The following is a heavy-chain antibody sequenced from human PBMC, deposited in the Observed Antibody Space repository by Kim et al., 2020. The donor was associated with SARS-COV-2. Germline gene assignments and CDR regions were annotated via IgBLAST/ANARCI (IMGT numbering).Heavy chain of an antibody. D-gene: IGHD5-12*01. V-gene: IGHV4-59*01. J-gene: IGHJ5*02. CDR3: ARVGGYNLYNWFDP. Sequence: NPSLKIRVIISVDTSKNQFSLKLSSVTAADTAVYYCARVGGYNLYNWFDPWGQGTLVTVSS.